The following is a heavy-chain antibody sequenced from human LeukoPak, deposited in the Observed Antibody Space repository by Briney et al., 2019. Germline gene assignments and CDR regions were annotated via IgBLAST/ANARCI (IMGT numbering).Heavy chain of an antibody. J-gene: IGHJ6*03. CDR3: AKGGYSNGRYYYYYMDV. Sequence: GGSLRLSCAASGFTFSSYGMHWVRQAPGKGLDWVAFIHHDGSNKYYADFVRGRFTISRDNAKNSLYLQMNSLRAEDTAVYYCAKGGYSNGRYYYYYMDVWGEGTTVTVSS. V-gene: IGHV3-30*02. CDR1: GFTFSSYG. D-gene: IGHD5-18*01. CDR2: IHHDGSNK.